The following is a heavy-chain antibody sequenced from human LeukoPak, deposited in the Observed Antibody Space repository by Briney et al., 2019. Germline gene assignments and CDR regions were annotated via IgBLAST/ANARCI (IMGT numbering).Heavy chain of an antibody. CDR2: INHSGST. Sequence: SETLSLTCAVYGGSFSGYYWSWIRQPPGEGLEWIGEINHSGSTNYNPSLKSRVTISVDTSKNQFSLKLSSVTAADTAVYYCARGSVGATTRSSYFDYWGQGTLVTVSS. D-gene: IGHD1-26*01. CDR1: GGSFSGYY. CDR3: ARGSVGATTRSSYFDY. V-gene: IGHV4-34*01. J-gene: IGHJ4*02.